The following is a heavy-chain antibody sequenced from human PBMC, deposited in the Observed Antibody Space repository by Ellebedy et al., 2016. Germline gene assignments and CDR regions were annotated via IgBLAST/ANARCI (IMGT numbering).Heavy chain of an antibody. V-gene: IGHV1-69*04. CDR3: ARYSNYVRRDYYGMDV. J-gene: IGHJ6*02. CDR2: IIPILGIA. Sequence: ASVKVSCKASGGTFSSYAISWVRQAPGQGLEWMGRIIPILGIANYAQKFQGRVTITADKSTSTAYMELSSLRSEDTAVYYCARYSNYVRRDYYGMDVWGQGTTVTVSS. CDR1: GGTFSSYA. D-gene: IGHD4-11*01.